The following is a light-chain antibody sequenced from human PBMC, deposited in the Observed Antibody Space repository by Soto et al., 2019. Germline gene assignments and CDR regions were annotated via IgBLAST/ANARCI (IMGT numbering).Light chain of an antibody. Sequence: ASLRVIDNITCRARLGVRAWLAWYQVKPGQAPNLLIYNASILQSGVPSRFSGSCSGTEFTLTVRRLQPGDFAAYYIHQYSGYPSTFGQGTKVDIK. CDR3: HQYSGYPST. V-gene: IGKV1-5*01. CDR1: LGVRAW. CDR2: NAS. J-gene: IGKJ1*01.